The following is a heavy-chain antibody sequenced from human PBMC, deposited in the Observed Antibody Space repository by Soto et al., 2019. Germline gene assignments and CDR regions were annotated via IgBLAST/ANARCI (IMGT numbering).Heavy chain of an antibody. Sequence: EAQLVESGGGLVQPGGSLRLSCVGTGFRFSIYWMNWVRQAPGKGLVWVSRVNSDGITTTYADSVRGRFTVSRDNPNNTLYLEMNNLRAEDTAVYYCTRDDYSSVAYYGMDVWGQGTTVTVSS. V-gene: IGHV3-74*01. J-gene: IGHJ6*02. D-gene: IGHD6-25*01. CDR1: GFRFSIYW. CDR3: TRDDYSSVAYYGMDV. CDR2: VNSDGITT.